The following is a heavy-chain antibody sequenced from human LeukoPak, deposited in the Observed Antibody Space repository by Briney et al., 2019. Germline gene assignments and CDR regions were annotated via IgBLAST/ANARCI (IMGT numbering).Heavy chain of an antibody. CDR1: GFTFSSYG. CDR3: AKGMVRGVIIRLNFDY. Sequence: GGSLRLSCAASGFTFSSYGMSWVRQAPGKGLEWVSAISGSGGSTYYADSVKGRFTISRDNSKNTLCLQMNSLRAEDTAVYYCAKGMVRGVIIRLNFDYWGQGTLVTVSS. V-gene: IGHV3-23*01. J-gene: IGHJ4*02. D-gene: IGHD3-10*01. CDR2: ISGSGGST.